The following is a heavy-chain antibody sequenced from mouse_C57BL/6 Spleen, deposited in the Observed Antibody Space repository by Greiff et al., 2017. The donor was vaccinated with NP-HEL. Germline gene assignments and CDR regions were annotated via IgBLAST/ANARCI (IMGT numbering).Heavy chain of an antibody. CDR3: ARGGLPYYFDY. CDR1: GFTFSDYG. D-gene: IGHD2-4*01. V-gene: IGHV5-15*01. CDR2: ISNLAYSI. Sequence: EVQLVESGGGLVQPGGSLKLSCAASGFTFSDYGMAWVRQAPRKGPEWVAFISNLAYSIYYADTVTGRFTISRENAKNTLYLEMSSLRSEDTAMYYCARGGLPYYFDYWGQGTTLTVSS. J-gene: IGHJ2*01.